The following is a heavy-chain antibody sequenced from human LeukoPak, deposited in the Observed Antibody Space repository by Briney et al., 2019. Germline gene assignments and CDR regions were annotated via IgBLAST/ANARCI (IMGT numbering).Heavy chain of an antibody. CDR1: GYSFTSYW. CDR2: IYPGDSDT. CDR3: ASSLGIYDSSGYRVFDY. D-gene: IGHD3-22*01. V-gene: IGHV5-51*01. Sequence: GESLKISRKGSGYSFTSYWIGWVRQMPGKGLEWMGIIYPGDSDTRYSPSFQGQVTISADKSISTAYLQWSSLKASDTAMYYCASSLGIYDSSGYRVFDYWGQGTLVTVSS. J-gene: IGHJ4*02.